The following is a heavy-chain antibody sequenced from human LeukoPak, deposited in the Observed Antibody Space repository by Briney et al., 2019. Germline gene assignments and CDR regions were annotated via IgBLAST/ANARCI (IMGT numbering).Heavy chain of an antibody. J-gene: IGHJ4*02. CDR2: ISGSGGST. D-gene: IGHD3-22*01. CDR3: AKDASVTMIVVVSLGFDY. V-gene: IGHV3-23*01. CDR1: GFTFSSYA. Sequence: GGSLRLSCAASGFTFSSYAISWVRQAPGKGLEWVSAISGSGGSTYYADSVKGRFTISRDNSKNTLYLQMNSLRAEDTAVYYCAKDASVTMIVVVSLGFDYWGQGTLVTVSS.